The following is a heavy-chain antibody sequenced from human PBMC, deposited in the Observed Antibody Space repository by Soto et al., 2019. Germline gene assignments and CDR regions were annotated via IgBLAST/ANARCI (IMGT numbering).Heavy chain of an antibody. CDR1: GFSLSTSGVG. CDR3: AHRLDFSIIREDYYYEMDV. V-gene: IGHV2-5*01. CDR2: IHWNDDK. Sequence: SGPTLVNPTQTLTLTCTFSGFSLSTSGVGVGWIRQPPGKALEWLALIHWNDDKRNNSSLKSSLTFTKDTSKNQVVLTITNMDHVDTATHYCAHRLDFSIIREDYYYEMDVWGQGTTVIVSS. J-gene: IGHJ6*02.